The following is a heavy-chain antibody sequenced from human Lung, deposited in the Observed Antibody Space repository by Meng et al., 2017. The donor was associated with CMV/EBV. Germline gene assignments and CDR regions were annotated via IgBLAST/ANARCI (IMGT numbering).Heavy chain of an antibody. V-gene: IGHV4-34*01. D-gene: IGHD6-6*01. CDR3: ARQYSSSYYSDY. CDR2: IRHSGDIT. Sequence: GSLRLXCGIYGGSLSGYYWSWIRQTPGKGLEWIGEIRHSGDITNYNPSLKSRVTIPIDTSKKQFSLKLSAVTAADTAVYYCARQYSSSYYSDYWGQGTLVTVSS. J-gene: IGHJ4*02. CDR1: GGSLSGYY.